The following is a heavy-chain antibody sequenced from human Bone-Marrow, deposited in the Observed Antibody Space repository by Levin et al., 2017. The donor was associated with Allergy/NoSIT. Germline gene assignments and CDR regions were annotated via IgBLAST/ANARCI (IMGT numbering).Heavy chain of an antibody. J-gene: IGHJ4*02. CDR3: VRAENCGGDCWGLADY. CDR2: ISGSSGAI. V-gene: IGHV3-48*01. CDR1: GFTFRTYS. Sequence: PGGSLRLSCAASGFTFRTYSMSWVRQAPGKGLEWVSYISGSSGAIYYADSVEGRFTVSRDNAKNSLYLQMNSPRAEDTAVYYCVRAENCGGDCWGLADYWGQGTLVTVSS. D-gene: IGHD2-21*02.